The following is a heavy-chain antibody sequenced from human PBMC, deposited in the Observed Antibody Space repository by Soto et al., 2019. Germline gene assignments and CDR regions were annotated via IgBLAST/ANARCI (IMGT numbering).Heavy chain of an antibody. CDR1: GFTFSAYA. V-gene: IGHV3-30-3*01. CDR3: ARDHMIQGAIDF. D-gene: IGHD3-10*01. CDR2: ISDEGATI. J-gene: IGHJ4*02. Sequence: QVQLVESGGGVIQPGMSLRLSCTASGFTFSAYAMYWVRQAPGKGLEWVVIISDEGATIYYADSVKVRFTISRDNSMNTLYLQMNSLRGEDEAIYYCARDHMIQGAIDFWGQGTLVTVSS.